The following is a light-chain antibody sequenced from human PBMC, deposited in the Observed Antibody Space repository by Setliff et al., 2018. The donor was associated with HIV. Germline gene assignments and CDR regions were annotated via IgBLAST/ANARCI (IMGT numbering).Light chain of an antibody. CDR1: SGSVSTGHF. CDR2: STN. J-gene: IGLJ3*02. Sequence: QTVVTQEPSFSVSPGGTVTLTCGLRSGSVSTGHFPSWYQQTPVQTPRMLIYSTNTRSSGVPDRFSGSILGNRAALTITGAQADDEGDYYCELYMGNGVAVFGGGTKVTVL. V-gene: IGLV8-61*01. CDR3: ELYMGNGVAV.